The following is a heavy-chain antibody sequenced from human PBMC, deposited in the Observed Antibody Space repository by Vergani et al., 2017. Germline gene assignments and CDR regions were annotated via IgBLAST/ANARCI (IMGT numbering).Heavy chain of an antibody. Sequence: QVQLQESGPGVVKPSQTLSLTSAVSGGSISSGDHCWTWIRQRPGKGLEWIGYIFYSGTTYDNPSLRSRLTISVDTSQNQFSLKLRSGTAADTAVYYCARVDTQVPATSHFYYMDVWGKGTTVVVSS. CDR2: IFYSGTT. CDR3: ARVDTQVPATSHFYYMDV. D-gene: IGHD6-25*01. CDR1: GGSISSGDHC. J-gene: IGHJ6*03. V-gene: IGHV4-31*11.